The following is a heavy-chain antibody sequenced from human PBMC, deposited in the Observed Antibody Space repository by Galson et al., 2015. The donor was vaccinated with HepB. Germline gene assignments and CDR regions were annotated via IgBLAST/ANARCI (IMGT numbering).Heavy chain of an antibody. CDR2: IRGSGGYT. CDR1: GFTFSSYA. D-gene: IGHD2/OR15-2a*01. V-gene: IGHV3-23*01. CDR3: ARDYGFYNFDY. Sequence: SLRLSCAASGFTFSSYAMSWVRQAPGKGLEWVSVIRGSGGYTNYADSVKGRFTISRDNSKNTLHLQMNSLRAEDTAVYYCARDYGFYNFDYWGQGTLVTVSS. J-gene: IGHJ4*02.